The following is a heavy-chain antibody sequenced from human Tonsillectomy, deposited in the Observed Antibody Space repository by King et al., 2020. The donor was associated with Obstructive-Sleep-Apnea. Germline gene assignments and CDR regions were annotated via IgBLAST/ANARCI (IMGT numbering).Heavy chain of an antibody. Sequence: QLQESGPGLVKPSETLSLTCTVSGGFISSSTYYWGWIRQPPGKGLEWIGSIKYSGSTYYNPALKSRATLSVDTAKNQFSLKLSSVTAADTAVFYCARQLGFGDFIPFDYWGQGTLVTVSS. CDR2: IKYSGST. CDR3: ARQLGFGDFIPFDY. V-gene: IGHV4-39*01. CDR1: GGFISSSTYY. J-gene: IGHJ4*02. D-gene: IGHD3-10*01.